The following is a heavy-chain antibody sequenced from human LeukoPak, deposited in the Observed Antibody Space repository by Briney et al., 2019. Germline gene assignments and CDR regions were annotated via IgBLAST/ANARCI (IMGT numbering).Heavy chain of an antibody. CDR1: GFTFSSYS. CDR2: ISSGSGSI. J-gene: IGHJ4*02. Sequence: GGSLRLSCAASGFTFSSYSMNWVRQAPGKGLEWVSHISSGSGSISYADSVKGRFTISRDNVKNSLYLQMNSLRAGDTAVYYCAKDCGSSWLHREADTDYWGQGTLVTVSS. D-gene: IGHD6-13*01. CDR3: AKDCGSSWLHREADTDY. V-gene: IGHV3-48*01.